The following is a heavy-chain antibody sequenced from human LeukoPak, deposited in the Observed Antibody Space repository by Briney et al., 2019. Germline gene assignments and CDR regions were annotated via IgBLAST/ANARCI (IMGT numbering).Heavy chain of an antibody. CDR3: ARGPHYYDSTGNYYFYL. CDR2: IDWNSGTT. D-gene: IGHD3-22*01. V-gene: IGHV3-9*01. J-gene: IGHJ4*02. CDR1: GFTFDEYA. Sequence: GRSLRLSCVASGFTFDEYAMHWVRQVPGKGPEWVSSIDWNSGTTGYLDSVRGRFTISRDNAKNSLYLQINSLRHEDTASYYCARGPHYYDSTGNYYFYLWGQGTLVTVSS.